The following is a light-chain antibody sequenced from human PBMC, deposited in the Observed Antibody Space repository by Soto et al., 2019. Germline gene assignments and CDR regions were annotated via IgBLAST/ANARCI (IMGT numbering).Light chain of an antibody. CDR1: NIGGKS. J-gene: IGLJ2*01. V-gene: IGLV3-21*04. CDR3: QVWNSSGDHVV. CDR2: FDS. Sequence: SYELTQPPSVSVAPGEKARITCGGNNIGGKSVHWYQQKPGQAPVLVIYFDSDRPSGIPERFSGSNSGNTATLTISRVEAGDEADYYCQVWNSSGDHVVFGGGTKLTVL.